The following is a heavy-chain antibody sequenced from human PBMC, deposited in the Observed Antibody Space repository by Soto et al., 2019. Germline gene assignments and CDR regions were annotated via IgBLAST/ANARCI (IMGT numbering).Heavy chain of an antibody. CDR1: GFSFSSDP. CDR3: AWHRLYGSENNWIDP. CDR2: ISGSGRST. D-gene: IGHD3-10*01. V-gene: IGHV3-23*01. J-gene: IGHJ5*02. Sequence: GGSVRLSCVASGFSFSSDPMSWARQAPGKGPEWVSSISGSGRSTWYAGSVRGRFTISRDTSKNTLYLQMYSLRAEDTAVYYCAWHRLYGSENNWIDPWCQGTLGTGSS.